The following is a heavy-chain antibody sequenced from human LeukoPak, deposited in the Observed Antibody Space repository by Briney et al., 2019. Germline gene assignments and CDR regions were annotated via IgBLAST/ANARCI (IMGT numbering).Heavy chain of an antibody. CDR1: GFTFSSYS. CDR3: AKDLSWGLRGAAFDI. Sequence: GGSLRLSCAASGFTFSSYSMNWVRQAPGKGLEWVSSISSSSTYIDFADSVKGRFTISRDNAKNSLYLQMNSLRAEDTAVYYCAKDLSWGLRGAAFDIWGQGTMVTVSS. D-gene: IGHD4-17*01. CDR2: ISSSSTYI. V-gene: IGHV3-21*01. J-gene: IGHJ3*02.